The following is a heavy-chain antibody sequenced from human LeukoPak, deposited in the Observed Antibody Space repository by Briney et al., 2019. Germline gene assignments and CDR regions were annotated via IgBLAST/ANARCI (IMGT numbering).Heavy chain of an antibody. D-gene: IGHD6-19*01. Sequence: PGGSLRLSCAASGFTFSSYAMSWVRQAPGKGLEWVSAISGSGGSTYYADSVKGRFTISRDNSKNTLDLQMNSLRAEDTAVYYCVHEGYSSGWPFDPWGQGTLVTVSS. V-gene: IGHV3-23*01. J-gene: IGHJ5*02. CDR1: GFTFSSYA. CDR3: VHEGYSSGWPFDP. CDR2: ISGSGGST.